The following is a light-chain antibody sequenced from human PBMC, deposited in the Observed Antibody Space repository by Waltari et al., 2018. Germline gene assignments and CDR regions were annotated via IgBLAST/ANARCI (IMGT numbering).Light chain of an antibody. CDR3: SSYAGSNNLV. V-gene: IGLV2-8*01. J-gene: IGLJ2*01. Sequence: QSALTPPPSASGSPGQSVTISCTGTSSDVGDYVSWYQQHPGKAPKLMISEVTKRPSGVPDRFSGSKSDNTASLTVSGLQAEDEADYYCSSYAGSNNLVFGGGTKLTVL. CDR1: SSDVGDY. CDR2: EVT.